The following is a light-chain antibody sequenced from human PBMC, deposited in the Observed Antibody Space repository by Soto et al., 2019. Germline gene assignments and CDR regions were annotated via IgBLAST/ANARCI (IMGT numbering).Light chain of an antibody. Sequence: QSVLTQPASVSGSPGQSITISCTGTSSDVGSYNLVSWYQQHPGKAPKLMIYEVSKRPSGVSNRFSGSKSGNTASLTISGLQSEDEADYYCCSYAGSSTQVFGTGTKVTVL. CDR3: CSYAGSSTQV. V-gene: IGLV2-23*02. CDR1: SSDVGSYNL. CDR2: EVS. J-gene: IGLJ1*01.